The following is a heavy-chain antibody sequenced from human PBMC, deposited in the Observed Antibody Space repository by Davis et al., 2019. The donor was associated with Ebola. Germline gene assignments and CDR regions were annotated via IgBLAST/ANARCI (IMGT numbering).Heavy chain of an antibody. Sequence: SLKISCAASGFIFAKYTLHWVRQAPGKGLEWVAALSYDGSPKFYADSVTGRFNISRDNSNNTMYLQMDGLTSEDTAVYYCGRARVKVVDYWGQGTLVTVSS. V-gene: IGHV3-30-3*01. D-gene: IGHD2-15*01. J-gene: IGHJ4*02. CDR3: GRARVKVVDY. CDR1: GFIFAKYT. CDR2: LSYDGSPK.